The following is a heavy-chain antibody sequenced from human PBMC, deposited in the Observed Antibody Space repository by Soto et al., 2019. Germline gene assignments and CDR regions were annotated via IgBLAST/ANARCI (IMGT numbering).Heavy chain of an antibody. Sequence: PGGSLRLSCTVSGFAFNNYGINLVRQAPGKGLEWVSSISKSDYTYYSDSVKGRFTISRDNAKNSVSLQMNTLRVEDTAVYYCAREDSIIIQALSEFWGEGTLVTVSS. D-gene: IGHD3-22*01. CDR2: ISKSDYT. CDR3: AREDSIIIQALSEF. V-gene: IGHV3-21*01. CDR1: GFAFNNYG. J-gene: IGHJ4*02.